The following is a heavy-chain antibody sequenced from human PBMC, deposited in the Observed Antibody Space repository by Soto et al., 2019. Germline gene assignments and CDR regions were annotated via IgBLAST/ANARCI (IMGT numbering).Heavy chain of an antibody. J-gene: IGHJ4*02. CDR2: IIPIFGTA. Sequence: SVQVSCQASGCTFSSYSISWVRQAPGQGLEWMGGIIPIFGTANYAQKFQGRVTITADESTSTAYMELSSLRSEDTAVYYCEREVGERAKYYFDSWGQGTLVTFSS. CDR1: GCTFSSYS. D-gene: IGHD1-1*01. V-gene: IGHV1-69*13. CDR3: EREVGERAKYYFDS.